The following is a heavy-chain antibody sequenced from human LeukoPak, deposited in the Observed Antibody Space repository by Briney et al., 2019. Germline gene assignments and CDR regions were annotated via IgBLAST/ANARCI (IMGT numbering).Heavy chain of an antibody. J-gene: IGHJ4*02. CDR2: IYYSGST. CDR1: GGSISSYY. Sequence: SETLSLTCTVSGGSISSYYWSWIRQPPGKGLEWIGYIYYSGSTNYNPSLKSRVTISVDTSKNQFSLKLSSVTAADTAVYYCARLGRGSDYWGQGTLVTVSS. CDR3: ARLGRGSDY. D-gene: IGHD7-27*01. V-gene: IGHV4-59*01.